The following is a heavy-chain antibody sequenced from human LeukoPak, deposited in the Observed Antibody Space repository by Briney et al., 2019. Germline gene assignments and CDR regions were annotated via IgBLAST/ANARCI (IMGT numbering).Heavy chain of an antibody. CDR2: IYYSGST. J-gene: IGHJ5*02. V-gene: IGHV4-39*01. CDR1: GGSISGSSYY. CDR3: AGRGITIFGVVYSEFWFDP. D-gene: IGHD3-3*01. Sequence: SETLSLTCTVSGGSISGSSYYWGWIRQPQGKGLEWIGSIYYSGSTYYNPSLKSRVTISVDTSKNQFSLKLSSVTAADTAVYYCAGRGITIFGVVYSEFWFDPWGQGTLVTVSS.